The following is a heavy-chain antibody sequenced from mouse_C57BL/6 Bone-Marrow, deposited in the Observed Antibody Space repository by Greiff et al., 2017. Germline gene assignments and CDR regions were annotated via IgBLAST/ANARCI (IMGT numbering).Heavy chain of an antibody. V-gene: IGHV5-6*02. J-gene: IGHJ4*01. CDR3: ARRGPVYAMDY. Sequence: EVMLVESGGDLVKPGGSLKLSCAASGFTFSSYGMSWVRQTPDKRLEWVATISSGGSYTYYPDSVKGRFTISRDNAKNTLYLQMSSLKSEDTAMYYCARRGPVYAMDYWGQGTSGTVSS. CDR1: GFTFSSYG. CDR2: ISSGGSYT.